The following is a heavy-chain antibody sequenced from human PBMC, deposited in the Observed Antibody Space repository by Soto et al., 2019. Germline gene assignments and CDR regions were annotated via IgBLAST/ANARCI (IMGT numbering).Heavy chain of an antibody. CDR1: GFTFSNYW. V-gene: IGHV3-7*01. D-gene: IGHD2-21*01. Sequence: PVGSVRLSCAASGFTFSNYWMSCVRQAPGKWLEWVANIKEDGSERNYVDSVKGRFTISRDNAENSLYLQMNSLRAEDTAVYYCASDRHIRPWGQGTLVNVS. J-gene: IGHJ5*02. CDR2: IKEDGSER. CDR3: ASDRHIRP.